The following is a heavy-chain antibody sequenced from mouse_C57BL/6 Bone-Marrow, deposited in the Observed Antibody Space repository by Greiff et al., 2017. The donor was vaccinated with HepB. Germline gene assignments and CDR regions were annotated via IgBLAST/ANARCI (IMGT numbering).Heavy chain of an antibody. CDR2: IYPGDGDT. Sequence: VQLQQSGPELVKPGASVKISCKASGYAFSSSWMNWVNQRPGKGLEWIGRIYPGDGDTNYNGKFKGKATLTADKSSSTAYMQLSSLTSEDSAVYFCARGSYLYYAMDYWGQGTSVTVSS. CDR3: ARGSYLYYAMDY. CDR1: GYAFSSSW. J-gene: IGHJ4*01. D-gene: IGHD1-1*02. V-gene: IGHV1-82*01.